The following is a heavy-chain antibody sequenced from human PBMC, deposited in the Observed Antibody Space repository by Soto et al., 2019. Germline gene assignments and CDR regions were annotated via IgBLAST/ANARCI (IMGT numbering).Heavy chain of an antibody. Sequence: SQTLSLTCVGSGDTVSSNSVAWNWVRQSPSRGLEWLGRTYYRSRWYSDYAVSVRSRIDINADTSKNQVSLQLDSVTPEDTAVYYCARSEEDSDYYYYGMDVWGQGTTVTVSS. V-gene: IGHV6-1*01. J-gene: IGHJ6*02. CDR3: ARSEEDSDYYYYGMDV. CDR1: GDTVSSNSVA. CDR2: TYYRSRWYS. D-gene: IGHD2-15*01.